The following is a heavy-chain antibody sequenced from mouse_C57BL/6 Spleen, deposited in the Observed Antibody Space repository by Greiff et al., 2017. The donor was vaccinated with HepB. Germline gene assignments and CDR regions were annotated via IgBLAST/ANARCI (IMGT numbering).Heavy chain of an antibody. CDR3: TRDRANWEWYFDV. V-gene: IGHV5-9-1*02. Sequence: EVNVVESGEGLVKPGGSLKLSCAASGFTFSSYAMSWVRQTPEKRLEWVAYISSGGDYIYYADTVKGRFTISRDNARNTLYLQMSSLKSEDTAMYYCTRDRANWEWYFDVWGTGTTVTVSS. D-gene: IGHD4-1*01. J-gene: IGHJ1*03. CDR2: ISSGGDYI. CDR1: GFTFSSYA.